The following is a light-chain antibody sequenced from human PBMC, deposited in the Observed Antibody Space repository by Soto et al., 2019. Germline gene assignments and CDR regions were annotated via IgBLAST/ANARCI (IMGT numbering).Light chain of an antibody. Sequence: QSALTQPRSVSGSPGQSVAISCTGISNYIGPYNYVLWYQQHPGKAPKLIIYDVDKRPSGVPYRFSGSKSGDTASLTISGLQPDDEADYYCCSYADTYVELGGGTKVTVL. CDR2: DVD. V-gene: IGLV2-11*01. CDR1: SNYIGPYNY. CDR3: CSYADTYVE. J-gene: IGLJ2*01.